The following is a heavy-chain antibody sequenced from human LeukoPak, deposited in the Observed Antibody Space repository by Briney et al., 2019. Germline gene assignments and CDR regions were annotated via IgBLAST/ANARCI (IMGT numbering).Heavy chain of an antibody. Sequence: GGSLRLSCAASGFTFSSCGMHWVRQAPGKGLEWVAVIWYDGSNKYYADSVKGRFTISRDNSKNTLYLQMNSLRAEDTAVYYCARDDDHYYYGMDVWGQGTTVTVSS. CDR1: GFTFSSCG. J-gene: IGHJ6*02. CDR3: ARDDDHYYYGMDV. CDR2: IWYDGSNK. V-gene: IGHV3-33*01.